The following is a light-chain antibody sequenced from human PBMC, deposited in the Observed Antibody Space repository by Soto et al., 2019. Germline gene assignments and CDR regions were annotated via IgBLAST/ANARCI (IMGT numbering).Light chain of an antibody. CDR1: QTVGTF. CDR3: QQRYSIRSWT. V-gene: IGKV1-39*01. Sequence: DIQMTQSPSSLSASVGDRVTITCRASQTVGTFLNWYQQRPGRAPNLMIYAAYNLPTGVPSRFSGSGSGTDFTLTINSLQPEDFGTYYCQQRYSIRSWTXGQGTKVDIK. CDR2: AAY. J-gene: IGKJ1*01.